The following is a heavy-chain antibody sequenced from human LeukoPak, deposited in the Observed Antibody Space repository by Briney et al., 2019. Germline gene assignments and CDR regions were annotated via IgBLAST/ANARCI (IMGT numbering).Heavy chain of an antibody. D-gene: IGHD3-10*01. Sequence: SETLSLTCTVSGGSISSSSYYWGWIRQPPGKGLEWNGSIYYSGSTYYNPSLKSRVTISVDTSKNQFSLKLSSVTAADTAVYYCARLTMVRGAYYFDYWGQGTLVTVSS. CDR2: IYYSGST. J-gene: IGHJ4*02. CDR1: GGSISSSSYY. CDR3: ARLTMVRGAYYFDY. V-gene: IGHV4-39*01.